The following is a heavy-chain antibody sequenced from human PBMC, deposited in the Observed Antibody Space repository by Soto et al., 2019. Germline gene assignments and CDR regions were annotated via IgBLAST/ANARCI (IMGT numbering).Heavy chain of an antibody. CDR2: RYYSEST. Sequence: PSETLSLTCTVSGGSITTGGYYWGWIRQLPGKGLEWIGHRYYSESTYYNPSLKSRVSISLDTSKNQFSLKLSFVTAADTAMYYCARTKCSGGSCYSRSLDYWGQGTPVTVSS. CDR1: GGSITTGGYY. CDR3: ARTKCSGGSCYSRSLDY. D-gene: IGHD2-15*01. J-gene: IGHJ4*02. V-gene: IGHV4-31*03.